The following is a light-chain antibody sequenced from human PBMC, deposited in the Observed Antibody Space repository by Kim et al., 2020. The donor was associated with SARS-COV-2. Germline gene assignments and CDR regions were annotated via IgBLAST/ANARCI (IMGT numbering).Light chain of an antibody. CDR2: GAS. CDR3: QQYGSPPCA. CDR1: QSVTSNY. J-gene: IGKJ1*01. Sequence: SPGESATLSCRASQSVTSNYLAWYQQIPGRAPRLLIYGASNRASGIPDRFSGSGSGTDFTLTINRLEPEDFAVYYCQQYGSPPCAFGQGTKVEVK. V-gene: IGKV3-20*01.